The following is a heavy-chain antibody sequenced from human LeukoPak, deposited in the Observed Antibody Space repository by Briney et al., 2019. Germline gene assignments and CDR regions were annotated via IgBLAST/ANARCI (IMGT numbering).Heavy chain of an antibody. CDR2: IYYSGST. V-gene: IGHV4-59*01. J-gene: IGHJ5*02. CDR1: GGSISSYY. Sequence: SETLSLNCNVSGGSISSYYWSWIRQPPGKGLEWIGYIYYSGSTNYNPSLKSRVTISVHTSKNQFSLKLSSVTAADTAVYYCARVPDAGWFDPWGQGTLVTVSS. CDR3: ARVPDAGWFDP.